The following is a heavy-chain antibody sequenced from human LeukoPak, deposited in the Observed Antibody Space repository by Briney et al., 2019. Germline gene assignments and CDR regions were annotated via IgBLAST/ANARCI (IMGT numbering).Heavy chain of an antibody. D-gene: IGHD3-22*01. Sequence: ASVKVSCKASGYTFTSYGISWVRQAPGQGLEWMGWISAYNGNTNYAQKLQGRVTMTTDTSTSTAYMELRSLRSDDTAVYYCARDPTHYYDSSGSGSIDYWGQGTLVTVSS. V-gene: IGHV1-18*01. CDR3: ARDPTHYYDSSGSGSIDY. J-gene: IGHJ4*02. CDR1: GYTFTSYG. CDR2: ISAYNGNT.